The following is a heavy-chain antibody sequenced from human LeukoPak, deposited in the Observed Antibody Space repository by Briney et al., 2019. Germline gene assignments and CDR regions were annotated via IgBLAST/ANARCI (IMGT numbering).Heavy chain of an antibody. CDR1: GFTFSNYA. CDR3: AKWGDYDVLTGYYVSDY. J-gene: IGHJ4*02. CDR2: ITGSGGNT. D-gene: IGHD3-9*01. Sequence: PGASLRLSCAASGFTFSNYAMRWVRQAPGKGLEWVSAITGSGGNTYYADSVKGRFTISRDNSKNTVFLQMNSLRAEGTAVYYCAKWGDYDVLTGYYVSDYWGQGTLVTVSS. V-gene: IGHV3-23*01.